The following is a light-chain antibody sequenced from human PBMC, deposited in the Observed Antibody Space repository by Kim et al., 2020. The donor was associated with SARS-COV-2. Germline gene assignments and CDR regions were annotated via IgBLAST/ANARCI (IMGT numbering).Light chain of an antibody. Sequence: QPVLTQSSSASASLGSSVKLTCTLSSGHSTYIIAWHQQQPGKAPRYLMNLEGSGSYNKGSGVPDRFSGSGSGADRYLTISNLQSDDEADYYCETWDSNTRVFGGGTQLTVL. CDR1: SGHSTYI. CDR2: LEGSGSY. CDR3: ETWDSNTRV. J-gene: IGLJ3*02. V-gene: IGLV4-60*03.